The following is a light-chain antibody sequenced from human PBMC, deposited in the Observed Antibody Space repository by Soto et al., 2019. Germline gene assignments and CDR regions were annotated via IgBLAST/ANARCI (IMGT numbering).Light chain of an antibody. CDR2: DAS. J-gene: IGKJ1*01. V-gene: IGKV1-5*01. CDR3: QQYRIYWT. Sequence: DIQMTQSPPTLSASVGDRVTITCRASQSISSWLAWYQQKAGKAPKLLIYDASSLESGVPSRLSGSGSGTEFTLTISSLQPDDFATYFCQQYRIYWTFGQGTKVEIK. CDR1: QSISSW.